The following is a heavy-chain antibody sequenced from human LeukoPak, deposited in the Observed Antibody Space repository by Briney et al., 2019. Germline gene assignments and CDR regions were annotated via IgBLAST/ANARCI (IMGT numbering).Heavy chain of an antibody. CDR1: GGSISSGSYY. CDR2: IYTSGST. J-gene: IGHJ5*02. V-gene: IGHV4-61*02. Sequence: PSQTLSLTCTVSGGSISSGSYYWSWIRQPAGKGLEWIGRIYTSGSTNYNPSLKSRVTISVDTSKNQFSLKLSSVTAADTAVYYCAREGVIGTTPNWFDPWGQGTLVTVSS. D-gene: IGHD2-2*01. CDR3: AREGVIGTTPNWFDP.